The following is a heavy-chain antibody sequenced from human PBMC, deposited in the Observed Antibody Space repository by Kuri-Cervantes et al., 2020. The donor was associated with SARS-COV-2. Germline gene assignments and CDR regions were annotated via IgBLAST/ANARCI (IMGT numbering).Heavy chain of an antibody. V-gene: IGHV3-23*01. CDR3: AKDAQDWWQWLVH. D-gene: IGHD6-19*01. J-gene: IGHJ4*02. Sequence: GESLKISCVTSGFTFNNAWMSWFRQAPGKGLEWVSAISGSGGSTYYADSVKGRFTISRDNSKNTLYLQMNSLRAEDTAVYYCAKDAQDWWQWLVHWGQGTLVTVSS. CDR2: ISGSGGST. CDR1: GFTFNNAW.